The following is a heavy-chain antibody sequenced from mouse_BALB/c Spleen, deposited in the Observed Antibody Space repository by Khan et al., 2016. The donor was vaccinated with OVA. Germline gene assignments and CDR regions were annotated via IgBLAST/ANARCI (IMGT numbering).Heavy chain of an antibody. J-gene: IGHJ3*01. V-gene: IGHV1-61*01. CDR3: ARREKYGYDPSWFAY. Sequence: QVQLQQSGPELVRPGASVKLSCKASGYTFTSYWMNWVKQRPGQGLEWIGMIDPSDSETHYNQMFKDKATLTVDKFSRTAYMQLSSLTSEDSAVYYCARREKYGYDPSWFAYWGQGTLVTVSS. CDR1: GYTFTSYW. CDR2: IDPSDSET. D-gene: IGHD2-2*01.